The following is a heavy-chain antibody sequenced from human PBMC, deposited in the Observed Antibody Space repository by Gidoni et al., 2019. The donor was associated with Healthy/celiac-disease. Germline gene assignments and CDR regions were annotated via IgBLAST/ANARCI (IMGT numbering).Heavy chain of an antibody. V-gene: IGHV4-61*02. CDR2: IYTSGST. CDR1: GGSISSGSYY. Sequence: QVQLQESGPGLVKPSQTLSLTCPVSGGSISSGSYYWSWIRQPAGKGLEWIGRIYTSGSTNYNPSLKSRVTISVDTSKNQFSLKLSSVTAADTAVYYCAREKFYGDRGFDYWGQGTLVTASS. CDR3: AREKFYGDRGFDY. J-gene: IGHJ4*02. D-gene: IGHD2-21*02.